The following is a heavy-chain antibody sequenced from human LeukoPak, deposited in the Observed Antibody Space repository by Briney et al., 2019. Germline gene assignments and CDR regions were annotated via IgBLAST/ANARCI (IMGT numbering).Heavy chain of an antibody. J-gene: IGHJ5*02. CDR2: IYYSGST. Sequence: SETLSLTCTVSGGSISSSSYYWGWIRQPPGKGLEWIGSIYYSGSTYYNPSLKSRVTISVDTSKNQFSLKLSSVTAADTAVYYCASSKRIGPFNWGSNWFDPWGQGTLVTVSS. V-gene: IGHV4-39*07. D-gene: IGHD7-27*01. CDR3: ASSKRIGPFNWGSNWFDP. CDR1: GGSISSSSYY.